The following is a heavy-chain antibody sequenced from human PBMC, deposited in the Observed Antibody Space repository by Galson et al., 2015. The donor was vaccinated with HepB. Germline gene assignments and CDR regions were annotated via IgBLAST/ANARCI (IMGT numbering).Heavy chain of an antibody. V-gene: IGHV1-3*01. Sequence: SVKVSCKASGYTFTSYAMHWVRQAPGQRLEWMGWINAGNGNTKYSQKFQGRVTITRDTSASTAYMELSSLRSEDTAVYYCARVGITMTLPDYWGQGTLVTVSS. CDR1: GYTFTSYA. J-gene: IGHJ4*02. CDR2: INAGNGNT. CDR3: ARVGITMTLPDY. D-gene: IGHD3-22*01.